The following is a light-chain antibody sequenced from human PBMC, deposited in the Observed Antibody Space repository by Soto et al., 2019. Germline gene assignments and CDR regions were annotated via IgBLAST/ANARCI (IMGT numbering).Light chain of an antibody. CDR3: CSYAGGSTWI. CDR2: EVT. V-gene: IGLV2-23*02. CDR1: SSDVGNYNL. Sequence: QSALTQPASVSGSPGQSITISCTGISSDVGNYNLVSWYQQHPGKVPKLIIYEVTKRPSGISHRFSGSKSGNTASLKISGLQAEDEADYYCCSYAGGSTWIFGGGTKLTV. J-gene: IGLJ2*01.